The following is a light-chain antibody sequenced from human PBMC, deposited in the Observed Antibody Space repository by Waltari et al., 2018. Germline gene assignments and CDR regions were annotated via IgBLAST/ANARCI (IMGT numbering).Light chain of an antibody. Sequence: EIVMTQSPVTLSVSPGERVTRSCRASLSIRNNLAWYQQKAGQPPRLLIYGASTRAPGLPARFSGSGSGTEFALTISSLQPEDFAVYYCHHYNKRPPSYTFGQGTRLEIK. CDR3: HHYNKRPPSYT. CDR2: GAS. J-gene: IGKJ2*01. CDR1: LSIRNN. V-gene: IGKV3-15*01.